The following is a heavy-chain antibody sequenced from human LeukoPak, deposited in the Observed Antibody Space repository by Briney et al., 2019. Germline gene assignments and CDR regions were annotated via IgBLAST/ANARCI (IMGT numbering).Heavy chain of an antibody. CDR2: ISPSGDIK. CDR1: GFTFSDYY. V-gene: IGHV3-23*01. Sequence: GGSLRLSCAASGFTFSDYYMSWIRQAPGKGLEWVSGISPSGDIKYYADSVKGRFTISRDNSKNTVYLEVISLTDEDTAVYYCAKDDAWLRYGEWSQGTLVTVSS. J-gene: IGHJ4*02. D-gene: IGHD3-10*01. CDR3: AKDDAWLRYGE.